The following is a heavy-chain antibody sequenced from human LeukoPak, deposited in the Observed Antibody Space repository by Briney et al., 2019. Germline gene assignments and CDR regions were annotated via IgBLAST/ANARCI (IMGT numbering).Heavy chain of an antibody. CDR3: ASLDYYDSSGYLYY. D-gene: IGHD3-22*01. CDR2: ISYSGNT. CDR1: GGSFSGYY. Sequence: ASETLSLTCAVYGGSFSGYYWSWIRQPPGKGLEWIGYISYSGNTNYNPSLKSRVTISIDTSKNQFSLKLSSVTAADTAVYYCASLDYYDSSGYLYYWGQGTLVTVSS. J-gene: IGHJ4*02. V-gene: IGHV4-59*01.